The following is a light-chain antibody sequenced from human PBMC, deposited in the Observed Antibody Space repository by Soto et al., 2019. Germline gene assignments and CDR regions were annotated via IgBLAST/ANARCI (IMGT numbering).Light chain of an antibody. CDR1: NSNIGSHV. J-gene: IGLJ3*02. CDR3: AAWDGSLQSWV. V-gene: IGLV1-44*01. Sequence: QSVLTQPPSASGAPGQRVTISCSGSNSNIGSHVVNWYQQVPGTAPKLLIYTNNQRPSGVPDRFSDSKSGTSASLAIRGLQSEDEADYYCAAWDGSLQSWVFGGGTKLTVL. CDR2: TNN.